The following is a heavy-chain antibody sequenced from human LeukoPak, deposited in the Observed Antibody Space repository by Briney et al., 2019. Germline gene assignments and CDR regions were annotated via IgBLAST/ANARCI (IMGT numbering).Heavy chain of an antibody. CDR2: ISGSGGSI. CDR1: GFTFSSYG. Sequence: GGSLRLSCAASGFTFSSYGMSWVRQAPGKGLEWVSAISGSGGSIYYADSVKGRFTISRDNSKNTLYLQMNSLRAEDTAVYYCAKRDSSPFDYWDQGTLVTVSS. D-gene: IGHD6-13*01. J-gene: IGHJ4*02. V-gene: IGHV3-23*01. CDR3: AKRDSSPFDY.